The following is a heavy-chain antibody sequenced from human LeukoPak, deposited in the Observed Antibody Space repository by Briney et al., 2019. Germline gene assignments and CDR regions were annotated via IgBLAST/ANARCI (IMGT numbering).Heavy chain of an antibody. Sequence: SETLSLTCTVSGYSIRNGYNWGWIRLSPGKGLEWLGSIYQSGSTYDNPSLKSRVTISVDTSKNQFSLKLSSVTAADTAVYYCARDPYYYDSSGVGVSDYWGQGTLVTVSS. CDR1: GYSIRNGYN. CDR2: IYQSGST. J-gene: IGHJ4*02. D-gene: IGHD3-22*01. CDR3: ARDPYYYDSSGVGVSDY. V-gene: IGHV4-38-2*02.